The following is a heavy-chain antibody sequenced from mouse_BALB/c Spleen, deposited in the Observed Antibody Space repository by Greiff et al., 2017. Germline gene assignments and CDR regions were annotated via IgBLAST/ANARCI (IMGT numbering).Heavy chain of an antibody. CDR2: IWGDGST. CDR1: GFSLTGYG. D-gene: IGHD1-1*01. Sequence: QVQLQQSGPGLVAPSQSLSITCTVSGFSLTGYGVNWVRQPPGKGLEWLGMIWGDGSTDYNSALKSRLSISKDNSKSQVFLKMNSLQTDDTARYYCAREGPLYYGSSPYFDYWGQGTTLTVSS. CDR3: AREGPLYYGSSPYFDY. J-gene: IGHJ2*01. V-gene: IGHV2-6-7*01.